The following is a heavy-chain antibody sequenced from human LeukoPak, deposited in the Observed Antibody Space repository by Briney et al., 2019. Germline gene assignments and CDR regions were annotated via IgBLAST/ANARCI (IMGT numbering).Heavy chain of an antibody. J-gene: IGHJ4*02. CDR1: GGSISSGGYS. CDR2: IYHSGST. CDR3: AREGDNTAMDY. Sequence: SETLSLTCAVSGGSISSGGYSWSWIRQPPGKGLEWIGYIYHSGSTYYNPSLKSRVTISVDGSKNQFSLKLSSVTAADTAVYYCAREGDNTAMDYWGQGTLVTVSS. V-gene: IGHV4-30-2*01. D-gene: IGHD5-18*01.